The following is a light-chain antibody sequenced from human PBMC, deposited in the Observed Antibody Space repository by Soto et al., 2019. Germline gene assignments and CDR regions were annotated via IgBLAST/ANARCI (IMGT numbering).Light chain of an antibody. CDR1: RTVSSY. CDR2: DAS. CDR3: QQYGSSTWT. V-gene: IGKV3-20*01. Sequence: EIVMTQSPATLSVSPGERATLSGRASRTVSSYLLWYQQKRGQAPRLLIYDASNRATGIPARCSGSGSGTDFTLTINRLEPEDFAVYYCQQYGSSTWTFGQGTKVDIK. J-gene: IGKJ1*01.